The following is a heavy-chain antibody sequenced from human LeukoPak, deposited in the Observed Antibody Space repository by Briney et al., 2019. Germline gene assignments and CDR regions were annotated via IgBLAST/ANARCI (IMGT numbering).Heavy chain of an antibody. V-gene: IGHV3-43*01. CDR2: INKDAGST. CDR1: GFAFDDYT. J-gene: IGHJ4*02. D-gene: IGHD4/OR15-4a*01. Sequence: GGSLRLSCAASGFAFDDYTMHWVRQAPGKGLEWVSLINKDAGSTYYADSVKGRFTTSRDNSKNSLYLQVNSLRTEDTAFYYCAKDYYGSNYGYLDNWGQGTLVTVSS. CDR3: AKDYYGSNYGYLDN.